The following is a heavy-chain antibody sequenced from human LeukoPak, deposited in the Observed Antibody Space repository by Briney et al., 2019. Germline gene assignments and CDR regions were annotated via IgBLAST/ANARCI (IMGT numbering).Heavy chain of an antibody. J-gene: IGHJ6*03. D-gene: IGHD2-2*01. CDR2: ISHSGST. Sequence: SETLSLTCTVSGYSISSGYSWGWIRQPPGKGLEWIGSISHSGSTYYNPSLKRRVTISVDTSKNQFSLKLSSVTAADTAVYYCARDQEAYCSSTSCYEYYYYMDVWGKGTTVTISS. V-gene: IGHV4-38-2*02. CDR1: GYSISSGYS. CDR3: ARDQEAYCSSTSCYEYYYYMDV.